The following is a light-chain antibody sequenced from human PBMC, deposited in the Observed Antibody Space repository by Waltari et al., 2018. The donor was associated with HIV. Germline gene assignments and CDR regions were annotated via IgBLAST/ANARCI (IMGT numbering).Light chain of an antibody. CDR3: QAWDSHNVI. Sequence: SYELTQPPSVSVSPGQTARILCSGDKLGDKYASWYQQRPGQSPVLVIYEDVKRPSGIPERFSGSNSGNTATLTISGTQAMDESDYYCQAWDSHNVIFGGGTKLTVL. V-gene: IGLV3-1*01. CDR1: KLGDKY. J-gene: IGLJ2*01. CDR2: EDV.